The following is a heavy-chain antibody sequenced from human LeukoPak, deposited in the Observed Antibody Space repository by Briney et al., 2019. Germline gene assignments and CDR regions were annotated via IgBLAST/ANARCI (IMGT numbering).Heavy chain of an antibody. Sequence: SETLSLTCAVYGGSFSGYYRSWIRQPPGKGLEWIGEINHSGSTNYNPSLKSRVTISVDTSKNQFSLKLSSVTAADTAVYYCARGRGTIFGVVTFDPWGQGTLVTVSS. CDR1: GGSFSGYY. CDR2: INHSGST. J-gene: IGHJ5*02. V-gene: IGHV4-34*01. CDR3: ARGRGTIFGVVTFDP. D-gene: IGHD3-3*01.